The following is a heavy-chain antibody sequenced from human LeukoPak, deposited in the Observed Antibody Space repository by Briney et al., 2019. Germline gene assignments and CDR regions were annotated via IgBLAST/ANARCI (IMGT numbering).Heavy chain of an antibody. D-gene: IGHD2-2*01. Sequence: TLSLTCTVSGGSISSGGYYWRWIRQHPGKGLEWIGYIYYSGSTYYNPSLKSRVTISVDTSKNQFSLKLSSVTAADTALYYCARRAGCSSTSCFYYYGMDVWGQGTTVTVSS. CDR3: ARRAGCSSTSCFYYYGMDV. CDR1: GGSISSGGYY. CDR2: IYYSGST. J-gene: IGHJ6*02. V-gene: IGHV4-31*03.